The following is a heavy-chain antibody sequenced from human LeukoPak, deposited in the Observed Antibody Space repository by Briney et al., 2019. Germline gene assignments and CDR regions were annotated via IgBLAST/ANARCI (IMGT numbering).Heavy chain of an antibody. CDR3: ARDRDGYNSDY. J-gene: IGHJ4*02. CDR2: SNSSRSYI. V-gene: IGHV3-21*01. D-gene: IGHD5-24*01. Sequence: KPGGSLRLSCAASGFTFSSYSMNWVRQAPGKGLEWVSSSNSSRSYIYYADSVKSRFTISRDNAKNSLYLQINSLRAEDTAVYYCARDRDGYNSDYWGQGTLVTVSS. CDR1: GFTFSSYS.